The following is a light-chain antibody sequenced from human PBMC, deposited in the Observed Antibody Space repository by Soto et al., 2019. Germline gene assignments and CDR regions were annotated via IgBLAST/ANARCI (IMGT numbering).Light chain of an antibody. CDR1: SSNIGSNT. Sequence: QSVLTQPPSASGTPGQRVTISCSGSSSNIGSNTVNWYQQLPGTAPTLLIYYNNQRPSGVPDRFSGSKSGTSASLAISGLQSEDEAHFYCAAWDDSLYGWVFGGGTKLTVL. CDR2: YNN. CDR3: AAWDDSLYGWV. V-gene: IGLV1-44*01. J-gene: IGLJ3*02.